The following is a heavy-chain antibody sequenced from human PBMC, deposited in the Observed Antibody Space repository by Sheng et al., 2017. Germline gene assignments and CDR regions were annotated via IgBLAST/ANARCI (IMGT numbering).Heavy chain of an antibody. CDR2: ISSSGSYI. J-gene: IGHJ3*01. CDR1: EFRISSYA. V-gene: IGHV3-21*02. D-gene: IGHD6-19*01. CDR3: ASLQWLATDAFDL. Sequence: EVQLVESGGGLVKPGESLRLSCAASEFRISSYAMHWVRQAPGKGLEWLSSISSSGSYIHYADSVKGRFIISRDNAKKSVFLQMNSLTAEDTAVYYCASLQWLATDAFDLWGQGTMVTVSS.